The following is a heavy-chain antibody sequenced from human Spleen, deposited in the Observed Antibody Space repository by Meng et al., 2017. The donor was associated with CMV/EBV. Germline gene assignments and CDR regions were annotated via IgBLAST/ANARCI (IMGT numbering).Heavy chain of an antibody. Sequence: GYTFFSYGLSWVRQAPGQGPEWMGWISGYNAETKYAHKFQGRVIMTTDKSTSTAYMELKSLTFDDTAVYFCARDHPYYYDISYYFDYWGQGSLVTVSS. CDR3: ARDHPYYYDISYYFDY. CDR1: GYTFFSYG. J-gene: IGHJ4*02. D-gene: IGHD3-22*01. CDR2: ISGYNAET. V-gene: IGHV1-18*01.